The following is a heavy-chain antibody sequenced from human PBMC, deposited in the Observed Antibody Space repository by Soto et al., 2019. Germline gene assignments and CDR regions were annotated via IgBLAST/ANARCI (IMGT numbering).Heavy chain of an antibody. CDR1: GGSVGTGAYY. V-gene: IGHV4-61*08. CDR2: TLYSGSP. Sequence: NPSETLSLTCRVSGGSVGTGAYYWSWIRQPPGKGLEWIGYTLYSGSPNYNPSLQSLQSRVTISVDTSRNQFSLRLTSVTAADTALYYCARHDYYHRTFDIWGQGTLVTVSS. CDR3: ARHDYYHRTFDI. D-gene: IGHD3-9*01. J-gene: IGHJ3*02.